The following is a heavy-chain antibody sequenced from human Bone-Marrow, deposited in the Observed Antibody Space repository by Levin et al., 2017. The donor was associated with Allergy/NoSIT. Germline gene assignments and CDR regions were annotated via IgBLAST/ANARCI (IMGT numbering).Heavy chain of an antibody. CDR1: GFPFEDYA. V-gene: IGHV3-9*01. J-gene: IGHJ4*02. CDR2: IRWDSGTT. CDR3: ARQGGGDYKYYFDY. D-gene: IGHD4-17*01. Sequence: SLKISCAASGFPFEDYAMHWVRQAPGKGLEWVSGIRWDSGTTGYGDSVKGRFTISRDNAKKTLYLQMNSLRGDDTALYYCARQGGGDYKYYFDYWGQGTLVTVSS.